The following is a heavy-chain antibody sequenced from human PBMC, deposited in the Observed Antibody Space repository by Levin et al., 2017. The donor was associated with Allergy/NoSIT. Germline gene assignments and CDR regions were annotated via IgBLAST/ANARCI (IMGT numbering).Heavy chain of an antibody. V-gene: IGHV4-61*01. CDR2: IYYSGST. J-gene: IGHJ4*02. D-gene: IGHD2-15*01. CDR1: GGSVRSGNYY. Sequence: KPSETLSLTCTVSGGSVRSGNYYWSWIRQPPGKGLEWIGYIYYSGSTNYNPSLKSRVTISVDTSKNQFSLRLSSVTAADTAVYYCARVGPADDYWGQGTLVTVSS. CDR3: ARVGPADDY.